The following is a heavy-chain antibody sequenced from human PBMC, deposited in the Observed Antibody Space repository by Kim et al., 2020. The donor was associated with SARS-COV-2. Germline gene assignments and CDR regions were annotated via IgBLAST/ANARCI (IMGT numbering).Heavy chain of an antibody. CDR1: GFTFGDYA. Sequence: GGSLRLSCTASGFTFGDYAMSWVRQAPGKGLEWVGFIRSKAYGGTTEYAASVKGRFTISRDDSKSIAYLQMNSLKTEDTAVYYCTRDGPGKTGDYWGQGTLVTVSS. J-gene: IGHJ4*02. D-gene: IGHD3-9*01. CDR3: TRDGPGKTGDY. V-gene: IGHV3-49*04. CDR2: IRSKAYGGTT.